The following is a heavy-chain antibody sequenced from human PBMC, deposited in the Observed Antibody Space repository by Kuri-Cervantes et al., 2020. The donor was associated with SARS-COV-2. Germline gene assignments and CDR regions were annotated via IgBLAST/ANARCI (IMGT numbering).Heavy chain of an antibody. CDR3: ARTQDVLRFLEGSDY. D-gene: IGHD3-3*01. V-gene: IGHV2-70*11. Sequence: SGPTLVKPTQTLTLTCTFSGFSLSTSGVGVGWIRQPPGKALEWLARIDWDDDKYYNTSLKTRLTISKDTSKNQVVLTMTNMDPVDTATYYCARTQDVLRFLEGSDYWGQGTLVTVSS. CDR1: GFSLSTSGVG. J-gene: IGHJ4*02. CDR2: IDWDDDK.